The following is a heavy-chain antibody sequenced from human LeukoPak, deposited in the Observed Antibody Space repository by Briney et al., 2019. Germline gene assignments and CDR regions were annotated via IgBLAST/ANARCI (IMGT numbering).Heavy chain of an antibody. V-gene: IGHV3-11*01. D-gene: IGHD3-22*01. Sequence: GGSLRLSCAASGFTFSDYYMSWIRQAPGKGLEWVSYISSSGNTIYYADSVKGRFTISRDNAKNSLYLQMNSLRAEDTAVYYCARQLYSSGWYFDYWGQGTLVTVSS. CDR2: ISSSGNTI. CDR1: GFTFSDYY. CDR3: ARQLYSSGWYFDY. J-gene: IGHJ4*02.